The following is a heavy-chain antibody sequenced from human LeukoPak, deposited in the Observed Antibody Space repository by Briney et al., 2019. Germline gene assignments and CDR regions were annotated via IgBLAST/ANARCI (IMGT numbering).Heavy chain of an antibody. J-gene: IGHJ6*03. CDR2: INHSGST. CDR3: AAERNTYYYYYMDV. CDR1: GGSFSGYY. Sequence: SETLSLTCAVYGGSFSGYYWSWIRQPPGKGLEWIGEINHSGSTNYNPSLKSRVTISVDTSKNQFSLKLSSVTAADTAVYYCAAERNTYYYYYMDVWGQGTLVTVSS. V-gene: IGHV4-34*01.